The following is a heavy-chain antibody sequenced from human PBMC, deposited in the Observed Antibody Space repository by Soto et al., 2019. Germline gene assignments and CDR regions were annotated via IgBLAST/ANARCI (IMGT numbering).Heavy chain of an antibody. V-gene: IGHV3-23*01. Sequence: GGSLRLSCAASGFTFSSYAMSWVRQAPGKGLEWVSAISGSGGSTYYADSVKGRFTISRDNSKNTLYLQMNSLRAEDTAVYYCAKIITIFGVVTPDDAFDIWGQGTMVTVSS. D-gene: IGHD3-3*01. CDR2: ISGSGGST. J-gene: IGHJ3*02. CDR3: AKIITIFGVVTPDDAFDI. CDR1: GFTFSSYA.